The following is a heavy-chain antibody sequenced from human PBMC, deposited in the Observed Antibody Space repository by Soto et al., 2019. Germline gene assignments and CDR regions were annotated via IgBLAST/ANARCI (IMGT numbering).Heavy chain of an antibody. Sequence: ETLSLTCAVYGAPFSGYYWTWIRQPPGKGLEWIGEINHTGSTKYNPSLKSRVTISLDTSKNQFSLSLRSVTAADTAVYYCARGREIFGAVTPFEYWGQGTQVTVSS. CDR1: GAPFSGYY. V-gene: IGHV4-34*01. J-gene: IGHJ4*02. D-gene: IGHD3-3*01. CDR2: INHTGST. CDR3: ARGREIFGAVTPFEY.